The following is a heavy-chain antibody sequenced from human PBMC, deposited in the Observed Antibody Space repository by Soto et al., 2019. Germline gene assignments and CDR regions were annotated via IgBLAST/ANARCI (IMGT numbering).Heavy chain of an antibody. D-gene: IGHD2-15*01. V-gene: IGHV3-48*02. CDR2: ISGSSVSI. CDR3: ARLPSILYGLDA. Sequence: EVQLVESGGGSVQPGGSLRLSCGAAGFTFSSYSMNWVRQAPGKGLEWVSYISGSSVSIYYAASVKGRFTVSRDNAQNSLFLVMNSLRDEDTAVYYCARLPSILYGLDAWGLGTRVTVSS. CDR1: GFTFSSYS. J-gene: IGHJ6*02.